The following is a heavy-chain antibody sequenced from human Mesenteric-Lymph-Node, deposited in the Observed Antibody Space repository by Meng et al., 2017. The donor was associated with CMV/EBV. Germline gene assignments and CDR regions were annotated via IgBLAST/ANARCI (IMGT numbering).Heavy chain of an antibody. Sequence: SNYAGHWERQGHGQRLEWRGWINGAYANTKASQKCQVRVTFIKDTSANMVYMERSSLTLEDTDVYDCAREAYGGQYHFDFWGQGTLVTVSS. J-gene: IGHJ4*02. D-gene: IGHD4-23*01. CDR2: INGAYANT. CDR1: SNYA. CDR3: AREAYGGQYHFDF. V-gene: IGHV1-3*01.